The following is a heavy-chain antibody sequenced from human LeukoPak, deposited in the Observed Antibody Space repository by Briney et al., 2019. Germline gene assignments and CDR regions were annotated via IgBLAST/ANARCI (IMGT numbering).Heavy chain of an antibody. CDR2: INHSGST. CDR1: GGSFSGYY. V-gene: IGHV4-34*01. D-gene: IGHD5-12*01. CDR3: ARYSGSEGQIDY. Sequence: PSETLSLTCAVYGGSFSGYYWSWIRQPPGKGLEWIGEINHSGSTNYNPSLKCRVTISVDTSKNQFSLKLSSVTAADTAVYYCARYSGSEGQIDYWGQGTLVTVSS. J-gene: IGHJ4*02.